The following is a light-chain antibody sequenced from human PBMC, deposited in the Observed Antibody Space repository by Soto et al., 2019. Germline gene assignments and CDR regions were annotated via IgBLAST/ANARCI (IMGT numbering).Light chain of an antibody. Sequence: QSALTQPASVSGSPGQSITISCTGTSSDIGNYHLVSWYQQHPGKVPKVIIYEGTKRPSGVSNRFSGSKSGNTASLTISGLQADDEADYYCSSYISSDVIFGGGTQLTVL. CDR2: EGT. V-gene: IGLV2-23*01. CDR1: SSDIGNYHL. CDR3: SSYISSDVI. J-gene: IGLJ2*01.